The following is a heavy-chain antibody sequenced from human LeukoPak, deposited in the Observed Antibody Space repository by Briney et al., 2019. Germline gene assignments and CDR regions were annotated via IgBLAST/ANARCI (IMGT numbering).Heavy chain of an antibody. CDR2: INPNSGGT. J-gene: IGHJ4*02. CDR1: GYTFTGYY. CDR3: ARDLVGPYYYDSSGRGYYFDY. Sequence: ASVKVSFKASGYTFTGYYMHWVRQAPGQGLEWMGWINPNSGGTNYAQKFQGRVTMTRDTSISTAYMELSRLRSDDTAVYYCARDLVGPYYYDSSGRGYYFDYWGQGTLVTVSS. V-gene: IGHV1-2*02. D-gene: IGHD3-22*01.